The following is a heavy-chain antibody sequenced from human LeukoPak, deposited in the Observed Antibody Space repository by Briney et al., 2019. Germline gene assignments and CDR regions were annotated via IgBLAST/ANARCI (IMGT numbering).Heavy chain of an antibody. CDR1: GGSISSYY. CDR2: IYYSGST. J-gene: IGHJ6*03. V-gene: IGHV4-59*08. CDR3: ARLWMGYYYDSSGYYAPGGYYYYYMDV. Sequence: SETLSLTCTVSGGSISSYYWSWIRQPPGKGLEWIGYIYYSGSTNYNPSLKSRVTISVDTSKNQFSLKLSSVTAADTAVYYCARLWMGYYYDSSGYYAPGGYYYYYMDVWGTGTTVTVSS. D-gene: IGHD3-22*01.